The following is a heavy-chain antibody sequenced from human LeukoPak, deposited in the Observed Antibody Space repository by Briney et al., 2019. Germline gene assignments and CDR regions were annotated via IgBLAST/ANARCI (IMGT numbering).Heavy chain of an antibody. CDR3: ARSYGGNSAPNDY. Sequence: GASVKVSCKASGGTFSSYAISWVRQAPGQGLEWMGGIIPIFGTANYAQKFQGRVTITADESTSTAYKELSSLRSEDTAVYYCARSYGGNSAPNDYWGQGTLVTVSS. J-gene: IGHJ4*02. D-gene: IGHD4-23*01. CDR1: GGTFSSYA. V-gene: IGHV1-69*13. CDR2: IIPIFGTA.